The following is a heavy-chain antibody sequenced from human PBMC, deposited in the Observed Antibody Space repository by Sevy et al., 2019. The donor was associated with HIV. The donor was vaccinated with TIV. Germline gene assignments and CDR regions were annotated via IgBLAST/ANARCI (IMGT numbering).Heavy chain of an antibody. CDR1: GGTFSNHA. CDR2: ITPFFGTA. J-gene: IGHJ4*02. D-gene: IGHD2-21*02. V-gene: IGHV1-69*05. Sequence: ASVKVSCKASGGTFSNHAINWVRQAPGQGLEWMGGITPFFGTANYAQKLQDRITIKTDESTSAAYMELSSLTSEDTAVYYCARVNAVTARGDYFELWGQGTLVTVSS. CDR3: ARVNAVTARGDYFEL.